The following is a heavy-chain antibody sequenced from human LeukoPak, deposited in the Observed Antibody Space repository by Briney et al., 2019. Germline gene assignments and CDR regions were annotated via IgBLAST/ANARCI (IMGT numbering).Heavy chain of an antibody. CDR2: ISGSGAST. CDR3: AKDGRTAFDP. D-gene: IGHD2-2*01. J-gene: IGHJ5*02. V-gene: IGHV3-23*01. CDR1: GFTFSSYA. Sequence: GGSLRLSCAASGFTFSSYAMSWVRQAPGKELAWVSSISGSGASTYYADSVNGRFIISRDNSKNTLYLQMNSLRAEDTAVYYCAKDGRTAFDPWGQGTLVTVSS.